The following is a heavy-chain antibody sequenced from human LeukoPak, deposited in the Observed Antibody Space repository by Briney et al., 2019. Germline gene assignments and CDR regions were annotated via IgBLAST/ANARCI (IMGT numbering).Heavy chain of an antibody. J-gene: IGHJ4*02. D-gene: IGHD5-24*01. V-gene: IGHV4-30-4*08. Sequence: PSETLSLTCTVSGGSISSGDYYWSWIRQPPGKGLEWIGYIYYSGSTYYNPSLKRRVTISVDTSKNQFSLKLSSVTAADTAVYYCASGVEEANVDYWGQGTLVTVSS. CDR2: IYYSGST. CDR1: GGSISSGDYY. CDR3: ASGVEEANVDY.